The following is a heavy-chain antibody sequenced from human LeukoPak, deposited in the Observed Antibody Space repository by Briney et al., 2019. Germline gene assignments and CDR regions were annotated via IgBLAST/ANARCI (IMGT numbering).Heavy chain of an antibody. D-gene: IGHD6-19*01. Sequence: GRSLRLSCAASGFTFSSYGMHWVRQAPGKGLEWVAVISYDGSNKYYADSVKGRFTISRDNSTNTLYLQMNSLRAEDTAVYYCAKDAEPYSSGWYGYWGQGTLVTVSS. V-gene: IGHV3-30*18. CDR1: GFTFSSYG. J-gene: IGHJ4*02. CDR2: ISYDGSNK. CDR3: AKDAEPYSSGWYGY.